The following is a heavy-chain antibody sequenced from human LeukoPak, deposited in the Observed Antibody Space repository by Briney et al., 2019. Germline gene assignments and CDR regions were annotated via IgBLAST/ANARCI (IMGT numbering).Heavy chain of an antibody. CDR2: IYTSGST. D-gene: IGHD2-2*03. CDR3: ARDIISLGIVVVPAASNWFDP. Sequence: SETLSLTCAVYGGSFSGYYSSWIRQPAGKGLEWIGRIYTSGSTNYNPSLKSRVTMSVDTSKNQFSLKLSSVTAADTAVYYCARDIISLGIVVVPAASNWFDPWGQGTLVTVSS. J-gene: IGHJ5*02. V-gene: IGHV4-4*07. CDR1: GGSFSGYY.